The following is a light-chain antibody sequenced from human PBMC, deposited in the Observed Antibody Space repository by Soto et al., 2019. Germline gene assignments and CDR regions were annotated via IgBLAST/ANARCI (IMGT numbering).Light chain of an antibody. CDR3: QSYDSSLSGVI. V-gene: IGLV1-40*01. Sequence: QSVLTQPPSVSGAPGQRVTISCTGSSSNIGAGYGVHWYIQLPGTAPKLLVYGDSNRPSGVPDRFSGSKSDTSASLAITGLQAEDEADYYCQSYDSSLSGVIFGGVTKLTV. CDR2: GDS. CDR1: SSNIGAGYG. J-gene: IGLJ2*01.